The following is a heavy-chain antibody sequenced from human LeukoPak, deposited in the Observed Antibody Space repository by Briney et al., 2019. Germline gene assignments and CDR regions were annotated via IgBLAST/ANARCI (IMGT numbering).Heavy chain of an antibody. CDR2: IGSGGRTI. CDR3: ARDGNYYGSGSYTDYYFDY. D-gene: IGHD3-10*01. V-gene: IGHV3-48*03. Sequence: GGSLRLSCAASRFTLSSYEMNWVRQAPGKGLEWVSYIGSGGRTIYYADSVKGRFTISRDNAKNSLYLQMNSLRAEDTAVYYCARDGNYYGSGSYTDYYFDYWGQGTLVTVSS. J-gene: IGHJ4*02. CDR1: RFTLSSYE.